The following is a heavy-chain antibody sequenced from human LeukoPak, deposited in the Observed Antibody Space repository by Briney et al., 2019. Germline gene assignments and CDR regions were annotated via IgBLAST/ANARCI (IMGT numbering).Heavy chain of an antibody. D-gene: IGHD7-27*01. Sequence: ASVKVSCKATGYTFTSYGISWVRQAPGQGLEWMGWISSNSDNTNYAQKLQGRVTMTTDTSTSTAYMELRSLRSDDTALYFCARNWGSIKVIADYWGQGTLVTVSS. V-gene: IGHV1-18*01. CDR2: ISSNSDNT. J-gene: IGHJ4*02. CDR1: GYTFTSYG. CDR3: ARNWGSIKVIADY.